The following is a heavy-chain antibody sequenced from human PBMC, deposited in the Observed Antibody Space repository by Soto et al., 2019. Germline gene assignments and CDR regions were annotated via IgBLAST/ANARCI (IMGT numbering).Heavy chain of an antibody. CDR1: GFTFSTYA. CDR2: IYSGGST. J-gene: IGHJ6*02. CDR3: ARDRSYGMDV. Sequence: GGSLRLSCAASGFTFSTYAMSWVRQAPGKGLEWVSVIYSGGSTYYADSVKGRFTISRDNSKNTLYLQMNSLRAEDTAVYYCARDRSYGMDVWGQGTTVTVSS. V-gene: IGHV3-66*01.